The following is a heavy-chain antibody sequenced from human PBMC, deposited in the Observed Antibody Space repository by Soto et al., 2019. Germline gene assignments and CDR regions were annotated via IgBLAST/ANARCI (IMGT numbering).Heavy chain of an antibody. Sequence: RLSWAASGFAFSSYGMHCVRQAPVKGLEWVAVISYDGSNKYYADSVKGRFTISRDNSKNTLYLQMNSLRAEDTAVYYCAKDQGYCSSTSCLDFDYWGQGTLVTVSS. CDR1: GFAFSSYG. CDR2: ISYDGSNK. D-gene: IGHD2-2*01. CDR3: AKDQGYCSSTSCLDFDY. J-gene: IGHJ4*02. V-gene: IGHV3-30*18.